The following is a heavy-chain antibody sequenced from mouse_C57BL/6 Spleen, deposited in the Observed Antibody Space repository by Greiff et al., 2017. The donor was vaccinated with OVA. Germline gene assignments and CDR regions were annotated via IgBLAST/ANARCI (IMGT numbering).Heavy chain of an antibody. CDR2: IDPSGSYT. CDR1: GYTFTSYW. Sequence: QVQLQQPGAELVKPGASVKLSCKASGYTFTSYWMQWVKQRPGRGLEWIGEIDPSGSYTNYNQKFKGKATLTVDTSSSTAYMQRSSLTSEDSAVYYCASRSFYGSTFYFDYWGQGTTLTVSS. V-gene: IGHV1-50*01. J-gene: IGHJ2*01. D-gene: IGHD1-1*01. CDR3: ASRSFYGSTFYFDY.